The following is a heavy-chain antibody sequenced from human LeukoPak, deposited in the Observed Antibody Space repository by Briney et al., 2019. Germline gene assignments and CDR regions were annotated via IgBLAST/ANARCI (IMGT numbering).Heavy chain of an antibody. CDR1: GGSISSYY. CDR2: IYYSGST. D-gene: IGHD3-22*01. V-gene: IGHV4-59*01. CDR3: AVHYYDSSGYLGPFDY. J-gene: IGHJ4*02. Sequence: SETLSLTCTASGGSISSYYWSWIRQPPGKGLEWIGYIYYSGSTNYNPSLKSRVTISVDTSKNQFSLKLSSVTAADTAVYYCAVHYYDSSGYLGPFDYWGQGTLVTVSS.